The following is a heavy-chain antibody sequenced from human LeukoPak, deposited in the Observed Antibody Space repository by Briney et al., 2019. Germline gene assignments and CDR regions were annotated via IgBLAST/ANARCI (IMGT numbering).Heavy chain of an antibody. CDR3: ANGPRAGVWKYSGYDRDY. CDR1: GFTFSSYA. D-gene: IGHD5-12*01. V-gene: IGHV3-23*01. Sequence: PGGSLRLSCAASGFTFSSYAMSWVRQAPGKGLEWVSAISGSGGSTYYADSVKGRFTISRDNSKNTLYLQMNSLRAEDTAVYYCANGPRAGVWKYSGYDRDYWGQGTLVTVSS. CDR2: ISGSGGST. J-gene: IGHJ4*02.